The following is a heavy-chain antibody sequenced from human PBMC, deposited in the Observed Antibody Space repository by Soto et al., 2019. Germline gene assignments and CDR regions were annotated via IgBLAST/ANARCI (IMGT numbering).Heavy chain of an antibody. CDR3: ARSGVRGYLDAFDI. J-gene: IGHJ3*02. Sequence: PGGSLRLSCAASGFTFSDYYMSWIRQAPGKGLEWASYISSSSSYTNYADSVKGRFTISRDNAKNSLYLQMNSLRAEDTAVYYCARSGVRGYLDAFDIWGQGTMVTVSS. V-gene: IGHV3-11*06. CDR1: GFTFSDYY. D-gene: IGHD5-12*01. CDR2: ISSSSSYT.